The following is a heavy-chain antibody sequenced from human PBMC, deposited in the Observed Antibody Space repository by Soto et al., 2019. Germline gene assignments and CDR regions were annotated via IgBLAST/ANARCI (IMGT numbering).Heavy chain of an antibody. D-gene: IGHD5-12*01. Sequence: GGSLRLSCAASGFTFSSYAMSWVRQAPGKGLEWVSAISGSGGSTYYADSVKGRFTISRDNSKNTLYLQMNSLRAEDTAVYYCAKEGEGGYIVATQQDPYYFLVFDYWGQGTLVTVSS. CDR3: AKEGEGGYIVATQQDPYYFLVFDY. CDR1: GFTFSSYA. V-gene: IGHV3-23*01. CDR2: ISGSGGST. J-gene: IGHJ4*02.